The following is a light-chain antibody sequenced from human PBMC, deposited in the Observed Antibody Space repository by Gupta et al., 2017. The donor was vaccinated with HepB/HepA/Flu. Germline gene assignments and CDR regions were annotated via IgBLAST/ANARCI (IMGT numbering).Light chain of an antibody. Sequence: SSQSVFYSPDNKNFLAWYQQKPGQSPKMIIYWASSRESGVPDRFSGSGSGTDFTLTITNLQAEDVAVYYCQQYYITPLTFGGGTKVEIK. CDR2: WAS. CDR1: QSVFYSPDNKNF. CDR3: QQYYITPLT. J-gene: IGKJ4*01. V-gene: IGKV4-1*01.